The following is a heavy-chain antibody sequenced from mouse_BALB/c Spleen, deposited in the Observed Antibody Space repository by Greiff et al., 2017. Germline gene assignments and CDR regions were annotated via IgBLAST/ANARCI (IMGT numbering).Heavy chain of an antibody. CDR2: IWAGGST. Sequence: VKLMESGPGLVAPSQSLSITCSVSGFSLTSYGVHWVRQPPGKGLEWLGVIWAGGSTNYNSALMSRLSISKDNSKSQVFLKMNSLQTDDTAMYYCARVYGNYPAWFAYWGQGTLVTVSA. CDR1: GFSLTSYG. J-gene: IGHJ3*01. V-gene: IGHV2-9*02. CDR3: ARVYGNYPAWFAY. D-gene: IGHD2-1*01.